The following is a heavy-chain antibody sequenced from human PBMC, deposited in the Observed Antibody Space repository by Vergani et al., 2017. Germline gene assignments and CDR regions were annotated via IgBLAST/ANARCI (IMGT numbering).Heavy chain of an antibody. D-gene: IGHD3-10*01. J-gene: IGHJ6*02. CDR2: IWYDGIKR. CDR1: GFTFSSYG. V-gene: IGHV3-33*01. Sequence: QVQLVESGGGVVQPGRSLRLSCAASGFTFSSYGMHWVRQAPGKGLEWVAVIWYDGIKRYFADSVKGRFTISRDNSKNTLYLQMNSLRAEDTAVYYCARDRYYLGSGSYPYFYYYGLDVWGQGTAVTVSS. CDR3: ARDRYYLGSGSYPYFYYYGLDV.